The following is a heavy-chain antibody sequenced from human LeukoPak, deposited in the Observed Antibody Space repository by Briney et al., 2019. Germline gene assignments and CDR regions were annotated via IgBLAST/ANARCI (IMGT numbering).Heavy chain of an antibody. CDR1: GDFITAYY. J-gene: IGHJ4*02. V-gene: IGHV4-59*01. CDR2: VYYSGST. CDR3: ASNTGTVFDY. Sequence: SETLSLTCTVSGDFITAYYWSWIRQPPGKGLEWIGYVYYSGSTEYNPSLRGRVTISLEMSKHQFSLNLTSVTAADTAVYYCASNTGTVFDYWGQGALVTVSS. D-gene: IGHD7-27*01.